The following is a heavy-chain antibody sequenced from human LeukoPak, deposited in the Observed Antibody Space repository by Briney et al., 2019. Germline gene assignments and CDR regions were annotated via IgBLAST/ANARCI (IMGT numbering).Heavy chain of an antibody. CDR1: GYTFTSYG. Sequence: ASVKVSCKASGYTFTSYGISWVRQAPGQGLEWMGWISAYNGNTNYAQKLQGRVTMTTDTSTSTAYMELRSLRSDDTAVYYCARDGDVLLWFGELLSFDYWGQGTLVTVSS. CDR3: ARDGDVLLWFGELLSFDY. CDR2: ISAYNGNT. D-gene: IGHD3-10*01. J-gene: IGHJ4*02. V-gene: IGHV1-18*01.